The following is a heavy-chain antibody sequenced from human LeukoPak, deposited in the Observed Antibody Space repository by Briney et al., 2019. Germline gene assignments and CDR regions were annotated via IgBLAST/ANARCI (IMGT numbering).Heavy chain of an antibody. J-gene: IGHJ4*02. V-gene: IGHV4-38-2*02. Sequence: SETLSRTCTVSGYSISSGYYWGWIRQPPGKGLEWIGSIYHSGSTYYNPSLKIRVTISVDRSKNQFSLKLSSVTAADTAVYYCARGPSVRTGYYFDYWGQGTLVTVSS. CDR2: IYHSGST. CDR3: ARGPSVRTGYYFDY. CDR1: GYSISSGYY. D-gene: IGHD1-14*01.